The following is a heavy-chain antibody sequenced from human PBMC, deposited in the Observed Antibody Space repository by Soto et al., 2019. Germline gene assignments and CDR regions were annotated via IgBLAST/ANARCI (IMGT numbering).Heavy chain of an antibody. CDR1: GFTFSSYG. D-gene: IGHD3-16*01. V-gene: IGHV3-33*01. CDR3: ASLGVTRVGGDDY. J-gene: IGHJ4*02. CDR2: IWYDGSNK. Sequence: QVQLVESGGGMVQPGRSLRLSCAASGFTFSSYGMHWVRQAPGKGLEWVAVIWYDGSNKYYADSVKGRFTISRDNSKNTLYLQMNSLRAEDTAVYYCASLGVTRVGGDDYWGQGTLVTVSS.